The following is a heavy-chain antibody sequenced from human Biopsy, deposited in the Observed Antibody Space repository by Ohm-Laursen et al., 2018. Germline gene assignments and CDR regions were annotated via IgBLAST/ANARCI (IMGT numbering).Heavy chain of an antibody. CDR2: ISPSGGGT. D-gene: IGHD1-26*01. CDR3: AIFEGYSDDNLDYEHYGLDV. J-gene: IGHJ6*02. Sequence: ASVKVSCKGSEFSFSRYDMHWVRQAPGRGLEWMGIISPSGGGTMDTQKFQDRLTMTRDTSTSTVHMELKSLKSEDTAVYYCAIFEGYSDDNLDYEHYGLDVWGQGTTVTVSS. CDR1: EFSFSRYD. V-gene: IGHV1-46*01.